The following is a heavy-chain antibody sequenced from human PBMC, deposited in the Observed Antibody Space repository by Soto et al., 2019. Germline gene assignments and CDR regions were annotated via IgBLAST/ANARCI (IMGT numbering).Heavy chain of an antibody. CDR3: ARGPSYYYDSSGYPRSPFDY. D-gene: IGHD3-22*01. V-gene: IGHV4-39*07. CDR1: GGSISSSSYY. CDR2: IYYSGST. Sequence: SSETLSLTCTVSGGSISSSSYYWGWIRQPPGKGLEWIGSIYYSGSTYYNPSLKSRVTISVDTSKNQFSLKLSSVTAADTAVYYCARGPSYYYDSSGYPRSPFDYWGQGTLVTVSS. J-gene: IGHJ4*02.